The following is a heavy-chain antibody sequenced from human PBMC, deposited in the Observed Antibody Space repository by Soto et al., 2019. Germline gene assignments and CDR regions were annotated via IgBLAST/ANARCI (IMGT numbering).Heavy chain of an antibody. CDR2: ISSSGSTI. CDR1: GFTFSSYE. V-gene: IGHV3-48*03. D-gene: IGHD3-22*01. Sequence: GGSLRLSCAASGFTFSSYEMNWVRQAPGKGLEWVSYISSSGSTIYYADSVKGRFTISRDNAKNSLYLQMNSLRAEDTAVYYCARDHTYYYDSSGYYFDYWGQGTLVTVSS. CDR3: ARDHTYYYDSSGYYFDY. J-gene: IGHJ4*02.